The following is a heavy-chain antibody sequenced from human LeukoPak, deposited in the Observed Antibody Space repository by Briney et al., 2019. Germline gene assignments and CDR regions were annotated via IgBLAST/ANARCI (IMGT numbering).Heavy chain of an antibody. CDR2: IYTSGST. V-gene: IGHV4-4*07. D-gene: IGHD6-13*01. CDR1: GGSISSYY. CDR3: ARDAGIAAAGIDYYYMDV. J-gene: IGHJ6*03. Sequence: PSETLSLTCTVSGGSISSYYWSWIRRPAGKGLEWIGRIYTSGSTNYNPSLKSRVTMSVDTSKNQFSLKLSSVTAADTAVYYCARDAGIAAAGIDYYYMDVWGKGTTVTVSS.